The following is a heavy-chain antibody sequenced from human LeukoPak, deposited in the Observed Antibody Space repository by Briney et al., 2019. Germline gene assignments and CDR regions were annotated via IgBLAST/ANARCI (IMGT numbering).Heavy chain of an antibody. D-gene: IGHD2-8*01. J-gene: IGHJ3*02. CDR1: GFTFSSYW. CDR3: ARDMGGYCTNGVCYRVDAFDI. V-gene: IGHV3-7*03. Sequence: AGGSLRLSCAASGFTFSSYWMSWVRQAPGKGLEWVANIKQDGSEKYYVDSVKGRFTISRDNAKNSLYLQMNSLRAEDTALYYCARDMGGYCTNGVCYRVDAFDIWGQGTMVTVSS. CDR2: IKQDGSEK.